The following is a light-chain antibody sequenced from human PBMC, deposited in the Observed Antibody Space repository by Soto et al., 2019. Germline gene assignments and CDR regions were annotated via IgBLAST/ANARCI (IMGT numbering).Light chain of an antibody. CDR3: QQCSDWPLFT. Sequence: EVVMTQSPATLSVSPGETATLSCRASQSVRRYLAWYQHRPGQAPRLLIYDVSTRATGIPARFSGSGSGTEFTLTISGLQSEDFAVYSCQQCSDWPLFTFGQGTRLEIK. V-gene: IGKV3-15*01. CDR2: DVS. J-gene: IGKJ5*01. CDR1: QSVRRY.